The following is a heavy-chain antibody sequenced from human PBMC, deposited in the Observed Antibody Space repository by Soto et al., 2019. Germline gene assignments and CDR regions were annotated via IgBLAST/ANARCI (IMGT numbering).Heavy chain of an antibody. J-gene: IGHJ4*02. CDR1: DFDLSSYG. CDR2: SSYDGRET. D-gene: IGHD3-10*01. Sequence: PGGSLRLSCAASDFDLSSYGIHWVRQAPGKGLEWVAASSYDGRETFYADSAKGRFTVSKEMSKNTAFLQMNALRHEDTAVYFCARDSGWPILNFDNWCQGTPVTVSS. V-gene: IGHV3-30*03. CDR3: ARDSGWPILNFDN.